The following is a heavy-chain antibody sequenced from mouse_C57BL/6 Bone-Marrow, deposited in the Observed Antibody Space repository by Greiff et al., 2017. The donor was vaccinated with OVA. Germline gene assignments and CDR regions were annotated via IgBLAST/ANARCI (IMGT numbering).Heavy chain of an antibody. CDR2: ISSGSSTI. J-gene: IGHJ4*01. CDR1: GFTFSDYG. Sequence: EVQGVESGGGLVKPGGSLKLSCAASGFTFSDYGMHWVRQAPEKGLEWVAYISSGSSTIYYADTVKGRFPISSANATNTLFLPSTSQRAENRGMYYCARRLLWLRAYYYSMDYWGQGTSVTVSS. CDR3: ARRLLWLRAYYYSMDY. D-gene: IGHD2-2*01. V-gene: IGHV5-17*01.